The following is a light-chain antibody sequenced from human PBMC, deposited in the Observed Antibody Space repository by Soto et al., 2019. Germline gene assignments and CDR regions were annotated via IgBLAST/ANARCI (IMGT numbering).Light chain of an antibody. Sequence: DIQMTQSPSTLSASVGDRVTITCRASQSISIGLAWYQQKPGKAPKLLIYGASSLESGVPSRFSDSVSGTEYTPSISSLQPDDFATNYCQRYNSYPRTCGQGTKVELK. CDR3: QRYNSYPRT. CDR2: GAS. CDR1: QSISIG. J-gene: IGKJ1*01. V-gene: IGKV1-5*01.